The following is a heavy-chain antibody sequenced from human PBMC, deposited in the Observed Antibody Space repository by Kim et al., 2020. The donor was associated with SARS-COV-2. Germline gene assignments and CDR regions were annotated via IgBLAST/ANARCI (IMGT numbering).Heavy chain of an antibody. Sequence: NPSLKSRVTISVDTSKNKFSLKLSSVTAADTAVYYCARDLLVQGYYYMDVWGKGTTVTVSS. J-gene: IGHJ6*03. D-gene: IGHD3-10*01. CDR3: ARDLLVQGYYYMDV. V-gene: IGHV4-59*01.